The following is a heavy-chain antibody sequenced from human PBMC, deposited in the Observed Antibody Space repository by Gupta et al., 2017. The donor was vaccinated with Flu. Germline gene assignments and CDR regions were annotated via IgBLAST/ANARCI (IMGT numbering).Heavy chain of an antibody. J-gene: IGHJ4*02. CDR3: ARGYPHYGSGSYYHIDQ. V-gene: IGHV3-21*01. D-gene: IGHD3-10*01. CDR1: GFSFSSYC. Sequence: EVQLVESGGGLVKPGGSLRLSCVASGFSFSSYCMHWVRQAPGKGLEWVACISSSSSYRYYADSVKGRFTLSRDNAKNSLYLQMNILRVEDTAVYFCARGYPHYGSGSYYHIDQWGQGTLVTVSS. CDR2: ISSSSSYR.